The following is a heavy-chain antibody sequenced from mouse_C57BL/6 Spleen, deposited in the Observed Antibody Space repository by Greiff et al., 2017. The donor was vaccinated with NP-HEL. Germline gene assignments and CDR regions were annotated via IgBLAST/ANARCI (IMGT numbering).Heavy chain of an antibody. V-gene: IGHV1-69*01. Sequence: QVQLQQPGAELVMPGASVKLSCKASGYTFTSYWMHWVKQRPGQGLEWIGEIDPSDSYTNYNQKFKGKSTLTVDKSSSTAYMQLSSLTSEDSAVYYCARKRGWNYDYDVGFDYWGQGTTLTVSS. J-gene: IGHJ2*01. CDR3: ARKRGWNYDYDVGFDY. D-gene: IGHD2-4*01. CDR1: GYTFTSYW. CDR2: IDPSDSYT.